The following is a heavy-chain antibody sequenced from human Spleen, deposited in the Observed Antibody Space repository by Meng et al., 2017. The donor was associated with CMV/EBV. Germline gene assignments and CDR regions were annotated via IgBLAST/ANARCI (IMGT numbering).Heavy chain of an antibody. D-gene: IGHD3-3*01. J-gene: IGHJ4*02. CDR2: IYYSGST. CDR3: ARCGRYDFWSGYYPFFDY. CDR1: GGSISSSRYY. Sequence: SETLSLTCTVSGGSISSSRYYWGWIRQPPGKGLEWIGSIYYSGSTYYNPSLKSRVTISVDTSKNQFSLKLSSVTAADTAVYYCARCGRYDFWSGYYPFFDYWGQGTLVTVSS. V-gene: IGHV4-39*07.